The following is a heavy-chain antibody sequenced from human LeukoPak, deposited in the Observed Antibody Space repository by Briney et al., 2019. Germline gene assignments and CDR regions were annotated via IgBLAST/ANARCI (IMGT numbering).Heavy chain of an antibody. CDR3: ARDVRGSRVVYFDY. CDR2: IYTSGST. J-gene: IGHJ4*02. D-gene: IGHD6-13*01. CDR1: GGSISSGSYY. V-gene: IGHV4-61*02. Sequence: SETLSLTCTVSGGSISSGSYYWSWIRQPAGKGLEWIGRIYTSGSTNYNPSLKSRVTISVDTSKNQFSLKLSSVTAADTAVYYCARDVRGSRVVYFDYWGQGTLVTVSS.